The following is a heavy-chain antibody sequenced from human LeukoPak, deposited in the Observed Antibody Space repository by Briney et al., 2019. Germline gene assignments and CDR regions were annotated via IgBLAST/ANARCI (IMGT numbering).Heavy chain of an antibody. Sequence: GGSLRLSCAASGFTFSSYAMCWVRQAPGKGLEWVSAISGSGGSTYYADSVKGRFTISRDNSKNTLYLQMNSLRAEDTAVYYCADYYYDSSGYYPEYFQHWGQGTLVTVSS. D-gene: IGHD3-22*01. CDR1: GFTFSSYA. CDR2: ISGSGGST. V-gene: IGHV3-23*01. CDR3: ADYYYDSSGYYPEYFQH. J-gene: IGHJ1*01.